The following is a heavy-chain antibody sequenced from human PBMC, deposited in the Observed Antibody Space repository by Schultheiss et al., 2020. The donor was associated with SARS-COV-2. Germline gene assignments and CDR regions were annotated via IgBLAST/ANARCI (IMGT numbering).Heavy chain of an antibody. CDR2: ISGSGTTI. Sequence: GESLKISCVLSGFTFSQSRMHWVRQAPGKGLEWISSISGSGTTIYYADSLKGRFTISRDNAKISLYLQMNSLRAEDTAVYYCARASPYFDYWGQGALVTVSS. CDR3: ARASPYFDY. V-gene: IGHV3-21*04. CDR1: GFTFSQSR. J-gene: IGHJ4*02.